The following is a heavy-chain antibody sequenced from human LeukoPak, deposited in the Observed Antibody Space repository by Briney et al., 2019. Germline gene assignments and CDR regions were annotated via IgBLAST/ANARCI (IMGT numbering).Heavy chain of an antibody. CDR2: ISSSSSYI. Sequence: PGGSLRLSCAASGFTFRSYSMNWVRQAPGKGLEWVSSISSSSSYIYYADSVKGRFTISRDNANNSLYLQMNSLRAEDTAVYYCARDSLSGSYYLDYWGQGTLVTVSS. J-gene: IGHJ4*02. CDR1: GFTFRSYS. CDR3: ARDSLSGSYYLDY. D-gene: IGHD1-26*01. V-gene: IGHV3-21*01.